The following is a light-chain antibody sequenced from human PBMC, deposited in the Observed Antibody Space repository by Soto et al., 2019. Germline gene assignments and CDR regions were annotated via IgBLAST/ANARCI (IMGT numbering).Light chain of an antibody. CDR1: QSVSSNY. V-gene: IGKV3-20*01. Sequence: EIVLTQSPGTLSLSPGERATLSCRASQSVSSNYLAWYQQKPGQAPRLLIYGASSRATGIPDRFSGSGSGTDFTLTISRLEYEDFAVYYCQQYYGSPGITFGQGTRLEIK. CDR2: GAS. J-gene: IGKJ5*01. CDR3: QQYYGSPGIT.